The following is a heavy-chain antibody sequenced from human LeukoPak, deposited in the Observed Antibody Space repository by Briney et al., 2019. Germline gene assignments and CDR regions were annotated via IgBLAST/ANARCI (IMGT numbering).Heavy chain of an antibody. CDR2: INHSGST. Sequence: SETLSLTCAVYGGSFSGYYWSWIRQPPGKGLEWIGEINHSGSTNYNPSLKSRVTISVDTSKNQFSLKLSSVTAADTAVYYCARGRRRGMYSDYWGQGTLVTVSS. CDR3: ARGRRRGMYSDY. CDR1: GGSFSGYY. D-gene: IGHD1-26*01. V-gene: IGHV4-34*01. J-gene: IGHJ4*02.